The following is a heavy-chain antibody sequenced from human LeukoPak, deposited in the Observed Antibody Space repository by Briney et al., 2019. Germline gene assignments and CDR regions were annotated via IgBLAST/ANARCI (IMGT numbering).Heavy chain of an antibody. CDR1: GGSITINGYY. Sequence: SETLSLTCTLSGGSITINGYYWPWIRRHPGKGLERIGYIFHNGKAYYNPSLKSRATISVDTSKNQFSLSLRSVTAADTAFYYCAKYSIGYYYGLNWGQGALVTVAS. V-gene: IGHV4-31*03. J-gene: IGHJ4*02. CDR3: AKYSIGYYYGLN. CDR2: IFHNGKA. D-gene: IGHD3-22*01.